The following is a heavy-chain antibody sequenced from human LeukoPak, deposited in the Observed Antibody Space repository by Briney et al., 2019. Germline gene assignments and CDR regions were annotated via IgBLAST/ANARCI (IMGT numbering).Heavy chain of an antibody. V-gene: IGHV4-38-2*02. CDR3: ARTAVADKKNIGYYYYGMDV. Sequence: SETLSLTGTVSGYSISSGYYWGWIRQPPGKGLEWIGSIYHSGSTYYNPSLKSRVTISVDTSKNQFSLKLSSVTAADTAVYYCARTAVADKKNIGYYYYGMDVWGQGTTVTVSS. J-gene: IGHJ6*02. CDR1: GYSISSGYY. CDR2: IYHSGST. D-gene: IGHD6-19*01.